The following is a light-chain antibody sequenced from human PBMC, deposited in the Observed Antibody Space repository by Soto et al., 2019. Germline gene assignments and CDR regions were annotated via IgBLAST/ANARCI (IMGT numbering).Light chain of an antibody. Sequence: DIQMTQSPSTLSASVGDRVTITCRASQGVSTWLAWYQQKPGRAPKLLIYKASTLQSGVPSRFSGSGSGTVFPLTISALQPDDFATFYCQQYNFFSPWTFGQGTKVE. CDR3: QQYNFFSPWT. CDR2: KAS. J-gene: IGKJ1*01. V-gene: IGKV1-5*03. CDR1: QGVSTW.